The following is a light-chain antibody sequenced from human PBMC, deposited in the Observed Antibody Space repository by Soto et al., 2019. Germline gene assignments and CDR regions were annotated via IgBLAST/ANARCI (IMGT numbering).Light chain of an antibody. CDR1: ALPKQY. Sequence: SYELTHPPSVSVSPGQTARITCSGDALPKQYAYWYQQKPGQAPVLVIYKDSERPSGIPERFSGSSSGTTVTLTISGVQAEDEADYYCQSADSSGTYGVFGGGTKVTVL. CDR2: KDS. J-gene: IGLJ3*02. V-gene: IGLV3-25*03. CDR3: QSADSSGTYGV.